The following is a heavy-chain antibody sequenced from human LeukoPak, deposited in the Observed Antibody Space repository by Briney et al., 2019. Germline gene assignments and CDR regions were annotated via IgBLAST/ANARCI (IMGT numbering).Heavy chain of an antibody. J-gene: IGHJ4*02. CDR2: IIPIFATA. V-gene: IGHV1-69*13. Sequence: SVTVSCKASGGTFSSYAISWVRQAPGQGLEWMGGIIPIFATANYAQKFQGRVTITADESTSTAYMELSSLRSEDTAVYYCARGPITTRSHFDYWGQGTLVTVSS. D-gene: IGHD3-22*01. CDR3: ARGPITTRSHFDY. CDR1: GGTFSSYA.